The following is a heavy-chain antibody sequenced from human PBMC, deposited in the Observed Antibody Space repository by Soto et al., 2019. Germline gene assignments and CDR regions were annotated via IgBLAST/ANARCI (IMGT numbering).Heavy chain of an antibody. CDR2: ISYDGSNK. V-gene: IGHV3-30-3*01. CDR3: ARSPFWSGYYVDY. CDR1: GFTFSSYA. Sequence: PVGSLRLSCAASGFTFSSYAMHWVRQAPGKGLEWVAVISYDGSNKYYADSVKGRFTISRDNSKNTLYLQMNSLRAEDTAVYYCARSPFWSGYYVDYWGQGTLVTVSS. D-gene: IGHD3-3*01. J-gene: IGHJ4*02.